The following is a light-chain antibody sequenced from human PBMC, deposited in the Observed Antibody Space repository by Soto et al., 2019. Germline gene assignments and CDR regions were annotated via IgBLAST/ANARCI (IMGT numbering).Light chain of an antibody. Sequence: QSVLTQPPTASGTPGQRVTIFCSGSSFNIGTNNVNLYQQLPGTAPQPLVHSNTERPSGVPDRFSGSKSGTSASLAISGLQSEDEADYYCGAWDDSLNSYVFGIGTKVTVL. CDR2: SNT. CDR1: SFNIGTNN. V-gene: IGLV1-44*01. J-gene: IGLJ1*01. CDR3: GAWDDSLNSYV.